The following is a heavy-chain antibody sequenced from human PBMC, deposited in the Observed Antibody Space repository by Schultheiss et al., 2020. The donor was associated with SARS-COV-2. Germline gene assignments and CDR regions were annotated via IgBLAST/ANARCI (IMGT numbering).Heavy chain of an antibody. Sequence: GESLKISCAASGFTFSSYAMSWVRQAPGKGLEWVSAISGSGGSTYYADSVKGRFTISRDNSKNTLYLQMNSLRAEDTAVYYCAREELYYFDYWGQGTLVTVSS. CDR1: GFTFSSYA. CDR2: ISGSGGST. D-gene: IGHD1-26*01. J-gene: IGHJ4*02. V-gene: IGHV3-23*01. CDR3: AREELYYFDY.